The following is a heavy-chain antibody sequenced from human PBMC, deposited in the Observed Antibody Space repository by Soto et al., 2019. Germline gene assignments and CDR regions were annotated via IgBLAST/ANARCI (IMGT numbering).Heavy chain of an antibody. CDR2: VYYSGGT. D-gene: IGHD4-17*01. CDR3: ARTTRMTTMIDY. J-gene: IGHJ4*02. Sequence: PSETLSLTCTVSNNSISSYYWSWIRKPPGKGLEWIGYVYYSGGTKYNPSLKSRLTMSLDMSKKQFSLRLTSVTAADTAVYFCARTTRMTTMIDYWGQGTQVTVSS. CDR1: NNSISSYY. V-gene: IGHV4-59*01.